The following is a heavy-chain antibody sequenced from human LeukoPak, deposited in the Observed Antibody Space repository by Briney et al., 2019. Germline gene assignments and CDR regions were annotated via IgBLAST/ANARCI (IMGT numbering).Heavy chain of an antibody. CDR1: GFTFSSYA. CDR3: AKDLGYCSGGSCYGWFDP. Sequence: GGSLRLSCAASGFTFSSYAMSWVRQAPGKGLEWVSAISGSGGGTYYADSVKGRFTISRDNSKNTLYLQMNSLRAEDTAVYYCAKDLGYCSGGSCYGWFDPWGQGTLVTVSS. CDR2: ISGSGGGT. J-gene: IGHJ5*02. D-gene: IGHD2-15*01. V-gene: IGHV3-23*01.